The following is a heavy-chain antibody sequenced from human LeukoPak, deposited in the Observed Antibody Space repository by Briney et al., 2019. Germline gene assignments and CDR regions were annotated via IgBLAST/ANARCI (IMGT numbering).Heavy chain of an antibody. CDR1: GYIFTSYF. CDR2: IDPSGGST. J-gene: IGHJ4*02. CDR3: ARDQDLDY. Sequence: ASVKVSCKASGYIFTSYFIHWVRQAPGQGLKWMGIIDPSGGSTIFAQQFQGRVTMTRDTSTSTVYMELGSVRSEDTAVYYCARDQDLDYWGQGSLVTVSS. V-gene: IGHV1-46*01.